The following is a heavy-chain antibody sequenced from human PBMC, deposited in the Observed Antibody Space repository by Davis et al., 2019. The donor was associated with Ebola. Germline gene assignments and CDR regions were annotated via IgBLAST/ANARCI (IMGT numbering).Heavy chain of an antibody. V-gene: IGHV4-59*01. D-gene: IGHD3-16*01. Sequence: PSETLSLTCSVSGGSISSYCWTWIRQPPGQGLEWIGNMCYSRNTEYNPSLKSRVTVAVDTSKNQFSLKMSPVTAANTAVYFCLGGHYGEPFDYWGQGTLVTVSS. CDR3: LGGHYGEPFDY. CDR2: MCYSRNT. CDR1: GGSISSYC. J-gene: IGHJ4*02.